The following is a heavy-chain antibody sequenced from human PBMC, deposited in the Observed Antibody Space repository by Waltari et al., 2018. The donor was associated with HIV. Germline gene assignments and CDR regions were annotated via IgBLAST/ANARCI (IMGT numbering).Heavy chain of an antibody. CDR2: IRYDGSNK. CDR3: AKDKTVPAT. V-gene: IGHV3-30*02. D-gene: IGHD2-2*01. Sequence: QVQLVESGGGVVQPGGSLRLSCAASGFTFSSYGMHWVRQAPGKGLEWVAFIRYDGSNKYYADSGKGRFTISRDNSKNTLYLQMNSLRGEDTAVYYCAKDKTVPATWGQGTLVTVSS. CDR1: GFTFSSYG. J-gene: IGHJ5*02.